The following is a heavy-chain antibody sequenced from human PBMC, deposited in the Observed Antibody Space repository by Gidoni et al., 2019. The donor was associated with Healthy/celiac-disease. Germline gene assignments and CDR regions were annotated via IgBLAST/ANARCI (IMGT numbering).Heavy chain of an antibody. D-gene: IGHD3-10*01. CDR3: ARGGYYGSGRTGWFDP. CDR2: ISSSSSYT. J-gene: IGHJ5*02. V-gene: IGHV3-11*06. Sequence: QVQLVESGGGLVKPGGSLRLSCAASGLTFSDYYLSLSRQAPGKGLEWVSYISSSSSYTNYADSVKGRFTISRDNAKNSLYLQMNSLRAEDTAVYYCARGGYYGSGRTGWFDPWGQGTLVTVSS. CDR1: GLTFSDYY.